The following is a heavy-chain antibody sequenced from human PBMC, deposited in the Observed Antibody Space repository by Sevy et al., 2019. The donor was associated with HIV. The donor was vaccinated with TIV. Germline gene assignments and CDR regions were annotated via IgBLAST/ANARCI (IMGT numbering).Heavy chain of an antibody. D-gene: IGHD1-7*01. CDR1: GFTFSSYE. J-gene: IGHJ4*02. V-gene: IGHV3-48*03. Sequence: GGSLRLSCAASGFTFSSYEMNWVRQAPGKGLEWVSYISNSGNTISYSDSVRGRFTISRDNARNSLYLQMNSLRVEDTAVYYCARGENWNYAEYWGQGILVTVSS. CDR2: ISNSGNTI. CDR3: ARGENWNYAEY.